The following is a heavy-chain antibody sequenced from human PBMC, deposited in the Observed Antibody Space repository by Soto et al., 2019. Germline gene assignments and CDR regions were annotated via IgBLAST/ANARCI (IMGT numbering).Heavy chain of an antibody. CDR3: AKVFYYYDSSGYYYFDY. Sequence: PGGSLRRSCAASGFTCSSYATSWVRQAPGKGLEWVSAISGSGGSTYYADSVKGRFTISRDNSKNTLYLQMSSLRAEDTAVYYCAKVFYYYDSSGYYYFDYWGQGTLVTVSS. CDR1: GFTCSSYA. CDR2: ISGSGGST. V-gene: IGHV3-23*01. J-gene: IGHJ4*02. D-gene: IGHD3-22*01.